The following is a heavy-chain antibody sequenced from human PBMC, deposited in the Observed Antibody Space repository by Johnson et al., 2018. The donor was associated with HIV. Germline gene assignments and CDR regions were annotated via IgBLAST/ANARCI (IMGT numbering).Heavy chain of an antibody. Sequence: EVQLVESGGGLVQPGGSLRLSCAASGFTFSDYAMAWVRQAPGKGLQWLAELSNTGLNTYYADSVRGRFTISRDNSKNSLFLQMNSLRVEDTAVYYCARSGGYPNAVDMWGQGTLVTVPA. V-gene: IGHV3-23*04. CDR2: LSNTGLNT. CDR1: GFTFSDYA. D-gene: IGHD6-13*01. CDR3: ARSGGYPNAVDM. J-gene: IGHJ3*02.